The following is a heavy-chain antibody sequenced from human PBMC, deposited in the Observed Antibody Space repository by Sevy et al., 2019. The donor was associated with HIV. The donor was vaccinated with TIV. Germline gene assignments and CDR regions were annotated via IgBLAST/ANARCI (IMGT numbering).Heavy chain of an antibody. CDR3: ASRSARSVVAGSY. J-gene: IGHJ4*02. CDR1: GFTFSSYA. V-gene: IGHV3-30*04. Sequence: GGSLRLSCAASGFTFSSYAMHWVRQAPGKGLEWVAVISYDGGNKYYADSVKGRFTISRDNSKNTLYLQMNSLRAEDTAVYYCASRSARSVVAGSYWGQGTLVTVSS. CDR2: ISYDGGNK. D-gene: IGHD2-15*01.